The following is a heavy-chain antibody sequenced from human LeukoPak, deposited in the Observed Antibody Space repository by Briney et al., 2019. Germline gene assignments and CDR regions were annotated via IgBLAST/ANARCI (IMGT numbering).Heavy chain of an antibody. CDR1: GGTFSSYA. D-gene: IGHD3-10*01. J-gene: IGHJ4*02. Sequence: GASVKVSCKASGGTFSSYAISWVRQAPGQGLEWMGGIIPIFGTANYAQKFQGRVTTTADESTSTAYMELSSLRSEDTAVYYCARGNYYGSGSYPLFLDYWGQGTLVTVSS. V-gene: IGHV1-69*13. CDR3: ARGNYYGSGSYPLFLDY. CDR2: IIPIFGTA.